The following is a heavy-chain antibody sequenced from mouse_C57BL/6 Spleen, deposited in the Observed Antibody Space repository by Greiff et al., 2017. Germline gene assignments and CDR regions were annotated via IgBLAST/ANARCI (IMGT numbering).Heavy chain of an antibody. V-gene: IGHV1-80*01. J-gene: IGHJ3*01. Sequence: QVQLQQSGAELVKPGASVKISCKASGYAFSSYWMNWVKQRPGKGLAWIGQIYPGDGDTNYNGKFKGKATLTADKSSSTAYMQLSSLTSEDSAVYFCASSLYGNYLAWFAYWGQGTLVTVSA. CDR2: IYPGDGDT. D-gene: IGHD2-1*01. CDR1: GYAFSSYW. CDR3: ASSLYGNYLAWFAY.